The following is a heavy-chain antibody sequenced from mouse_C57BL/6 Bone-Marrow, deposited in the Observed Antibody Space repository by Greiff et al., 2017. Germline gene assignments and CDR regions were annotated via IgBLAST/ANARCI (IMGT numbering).Heavy chain of an antibody. D-gene: IGHD2-4*01. Sequence: EVMLVESGGGLVKPGGSLKLSCAASGFTFSDYGMHWVRQAPEKGLEWVAYISSGSSTIYYADTVKGRFTISRDNAKNTLFLQMTSLRSEDTAMYYCARTGLPAWFAYWGQGTLVTVSA. V-gene: IGHV5-17*01. J-gene: IGHJ3*01. CDR3: ARTGLPAWFAY. CDR2: ISSGSSTI. CDR1: GFTFSDYG.